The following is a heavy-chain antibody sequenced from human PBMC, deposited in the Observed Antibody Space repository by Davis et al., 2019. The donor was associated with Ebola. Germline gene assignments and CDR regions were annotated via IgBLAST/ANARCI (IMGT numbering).Heavy chain of an antibody. J-gene: IGHJ4*02. CDR1: GFTFSSYS. CDR3: ARDAYYCDSSGYSYYFDY. CDR2: ISSSSSYI. V-gene: IGHV3-21*01. Sequence: PGGSLRLSCAASGFTFSSYSMNWVRQAPGKGLEWVSSISSSSSYIYYADSVKGRFTISRDNAKNSLYLQMNSLRAEDTAVYYWARDAYYCDSSGYSYYFDYWGQGTLVTVSS. D-gene: IGHD3-22*01.